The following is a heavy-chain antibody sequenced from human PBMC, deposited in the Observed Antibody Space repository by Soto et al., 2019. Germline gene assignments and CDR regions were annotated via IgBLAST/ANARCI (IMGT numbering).Heavy chain of an antibody. Sequence: QVQLQESGPGLVKPSQTLSLTCTVSGGSISSGGYYCSWIRQHPGQGLEWIGYIYYSGSTYYNPSLKSRVTISVDTSKNQFALKLSSVTAADTAVYYCARSKTIRNTWLEVFDYCCQGTLVTVSS. D-gene: IGHD6-19*01. CDR2: IYYSGST. CDR3: ARSKTIRNTWLEVFDY. J-gene: IGHJ4*02. V-gene: IGHV4-31*03. CDR1: GGSISSGGYY.